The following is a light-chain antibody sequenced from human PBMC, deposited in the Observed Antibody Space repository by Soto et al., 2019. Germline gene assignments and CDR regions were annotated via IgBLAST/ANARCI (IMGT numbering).Light chain of an antibody. CDR2: DVS. V-gene: IGLV2-14*01. CDR3: SSYTSSSTYV. CDR1: SSDVGGYNY. Sequence: QSVLTQPASVSGSPGQSITISCTGTSSDVGGYNYVSWYQQHPDKAPKLMIYDVSNRPSGVSNRFSGSKSGNTASLTISGLQAEDEADYYCSSYTSSSTYVLGTGTKVTVL. J-gene: IGLJ1*01.